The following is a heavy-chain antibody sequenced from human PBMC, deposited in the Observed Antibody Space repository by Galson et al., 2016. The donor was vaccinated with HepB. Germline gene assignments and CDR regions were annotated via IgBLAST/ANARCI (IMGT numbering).Heavy chain of an antibody. CDR1: GYSFSSYA. CDR3: ARASKTARGD. V-gene: IGHV1-18*01. J-gene: IGHJ1*01. CDR2: ISRYNGNT. D-gene: IGHD5-12*01. Sequence: SVKLSCKASGYSFSSYAITWVRQAPGQGLEWMGWISRYNGNTNYAQNPQGRVTMTTETSTNTAYMELRSLKSEDSAVYLCARASKTARGDWGQGTLVTVSS.